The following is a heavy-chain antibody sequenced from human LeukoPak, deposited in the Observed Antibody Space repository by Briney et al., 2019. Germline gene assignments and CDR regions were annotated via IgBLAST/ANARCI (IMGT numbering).Heavy chain of an antibody. J-gene: IGHJ5*02. Sequence: GGSLRLSCAASGFTVSSNYMSWVRQAPGKGLERVSVIYSGGSTYYADSVKGRFTISRDNSKNTLYLQMNSLRAEDTAVYYCAKGYCTGTTCYEAGNWFDPWGQGTLVTVSS. V-gene: IGHV3-53*01. CDR2: IYSGGST. D-gene: IGHD2-2*01. CDR1: GFTVSSNY. CDR3: AKGYCTGTTCYEAGNWFDP.